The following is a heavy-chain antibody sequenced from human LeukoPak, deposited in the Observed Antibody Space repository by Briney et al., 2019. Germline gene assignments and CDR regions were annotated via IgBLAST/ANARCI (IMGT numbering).Heavy chain of an antibody. CDR1: GGSISSSNW. D-gene: IGHD3-22*01. CDR3: ARPSSSGDDAFDI. J-gene: IGHJ3*02. V-gene: IGHV4-4*02. Sequence: SETLSLTCAVSGGSISSSNWWSWVRQPPGKGLEWIGEIYHSGSTNYNPSLKSRVTISVDTSKNQFSLKLSSVTAADTAVYYCARPSSSGDDAFDIWGQGTMVTVSS. CDR2: IYHSGST.